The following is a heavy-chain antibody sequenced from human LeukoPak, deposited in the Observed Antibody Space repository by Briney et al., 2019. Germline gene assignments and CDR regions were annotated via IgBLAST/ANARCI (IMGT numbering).Heavy chain of an antibody. CDR3: ARGNTCGN. V-gene: IGHV3-7*01. CDR2: IKEDGSEK. Sequence: PGGSLRLSCAAAGFTFSSSWMTWVRQAPGKGLEWVATIKEDGSEKYYVDSVKGRFTISRDNAKNSLELQMNSLRAEDTAVYYCARGNTCGNWGQGTLVTVSS. J-gene: IGHJ4*02. CDR1: GFTFSSSW. D-gene: IGHD1/OR15-1a*01.